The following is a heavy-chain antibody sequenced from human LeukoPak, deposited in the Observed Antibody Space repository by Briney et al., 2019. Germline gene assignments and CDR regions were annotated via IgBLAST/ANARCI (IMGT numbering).Heavy chain of an antibody. CDR3: ARCIAGFDAFDI. Sequence: GRSLRLSCAASGFTFSSYAMHWVRQAPGKGLEWVAVISHDGSNKYYADSVKGRFTISRDNSKNTLYLQMNSLRAEDTAVYYCARCIAGFDAFDIWGQGTMVTVSS. D-gene: IGHD6-13*01. CDR1: GFTFSSYA. J-gene: IGHJ3*02. CDR2: ISHDGSNK. V-gene: IGHV3-30*14.